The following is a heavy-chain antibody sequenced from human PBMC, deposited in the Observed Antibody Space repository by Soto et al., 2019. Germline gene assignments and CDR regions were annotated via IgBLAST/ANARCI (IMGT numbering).Heavy chain of an antibody. J-gene: IGHJ5*02. CDR1: GYTFTSYG. D-gene: IGHD3-10*01. V-gene: IGHV1-18*01. CDR3: ARDLVLHGSGSRIVHHWFVD. Sequence: GASVKDSCKASGYTFTSYGISWVRQAPGQGLEWMGWISAYNGNTNYAQKLQGRVTMTTDTSTSTAYMELRSLRSDDTAVYYCARDLVLHGSGSRIVHHWFVDXGQGTLVTVSS. CDR2: ISAYNGNT.